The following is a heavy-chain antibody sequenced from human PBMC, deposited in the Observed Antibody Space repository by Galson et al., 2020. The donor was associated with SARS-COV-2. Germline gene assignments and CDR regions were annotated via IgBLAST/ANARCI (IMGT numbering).Heavy chain of an antibody. CDR1: GFTFSSYG. Sequence: GESLKISCAASGFTFSSYGMHWVRQAPGKGLEWVAVITYDGSNKYYADPVKGRVTISRDNSKNTLYLQMNSLRAEDTAVYYCARDRGYSYGETLLDYWGQGTLVTVSS. CDR2: ITYDGSNK. V-gene: IGHV3-30*03. CDR3: ARDRGYSYGETLLDY. D-gene: IGHD5-18*01. J-gene: IGHJ4*02.